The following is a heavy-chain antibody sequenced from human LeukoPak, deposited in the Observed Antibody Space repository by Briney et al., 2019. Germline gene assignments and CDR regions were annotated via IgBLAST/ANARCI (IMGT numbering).Heavy chain of an antibody. J-gene: IGHJ4*02. V-gene: IGHV4-59*12. CDR1: GGSISSYY. Sequence: SETLSLTCTVSGGSISSYYWSWIRQPPGKGLEWIGYIYYSGSTNYNPSLKSRVTISVDRSKNQFSLKLSSVTAADTAVYYCARGVSSGYHVPYWGQGTLVTVSS. CDR2: IYYSGST. CDR3: ARGVSSGYHVPY. D-gene: IGHD3-22*01.